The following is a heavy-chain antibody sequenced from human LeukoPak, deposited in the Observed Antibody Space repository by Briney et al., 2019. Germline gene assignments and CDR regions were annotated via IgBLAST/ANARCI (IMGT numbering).Heavy chain of an antibody. CDR1: GFTFSTYA. V-gene: IGHV3-66*01. J-gene: IGHJ4*02. CDR3: ARLEYGGNIY. D-gene: IGHD4-23*01. Sequence: TGGSLRLSCSASGFTFSTYAMHWVRQAPGKGLEWVSVIYSGGSTYYADSVKGRFTISRDNSKNTLYLQMNSLRAEDTAVYYCARLEYGGNIYWGQGTLVTVSS. CDR2: IYSGGST.